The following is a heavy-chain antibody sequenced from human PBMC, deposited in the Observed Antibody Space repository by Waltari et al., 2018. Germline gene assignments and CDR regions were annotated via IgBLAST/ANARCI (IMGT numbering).Heavy chain of an antibody. CDR2: MSGTGDYT. J-gene: IGHJ4*02. CDR1: GFNISNFA. CDR3: AKDQAEWLVLDGYFDS. Sequence: EVQLLESGGDLEQPGGSLRISCVGSGFNISNFAMNWVRPAPGKGLEWVSTMSGTGDYTYYADSVKGRFTISRDNSKNTVFLHMNNLRVEDTAIYFCAKDQAEWLVLDGYFDSWGQGTPVTVSS. D-gene: IGHD6-19*01. V-gene: IGHV3-23*01.